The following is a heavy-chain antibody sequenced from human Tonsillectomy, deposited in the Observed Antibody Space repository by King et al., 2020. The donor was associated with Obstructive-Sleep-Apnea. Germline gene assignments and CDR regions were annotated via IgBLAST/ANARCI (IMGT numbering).Heavy chain of an antibody. CDR2: ISYDGSNK. V-gene: IGHV3-30*18. CDR1: GFTFSSYG. CDR3: AKDHYGSGRRVMGMDV. J-gene: IGHJ6*02. Sequence: VQLVESGGGVVQPGRSLRLSCAASGFTFSSYGMHWVRQAPGKGLERVAVISYDGSNKYYADSVKGRFTISRDNSKNTLYLQMNSLRAEDTAVYYCAKDHYGSGRRVMGMDVWGQGTTVTVSS. D-gene: IGHD3-10*01.